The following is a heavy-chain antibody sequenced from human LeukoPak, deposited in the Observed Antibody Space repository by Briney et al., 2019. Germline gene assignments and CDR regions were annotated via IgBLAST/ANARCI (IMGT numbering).Heavy chain of an antibody. CDR1: GFTFDDYA. V-gene: IGHV3-9*01. Sequence: GGSLRLSCAASGFTFDDYAMHWVRQAPGKGLEWVSGISWNSGSIGYADSVKGRFTISRDNAKNSLYLQMNSLRAEDTALYYCAKDYYDSSGYYYDYWGQGTLVTVSS. CDR2: ISWNSGSI. D-gene: IGHD3-22*01. J-gene: IGHJ4*02. CDR3: AKDYYDSSGYYYDY.